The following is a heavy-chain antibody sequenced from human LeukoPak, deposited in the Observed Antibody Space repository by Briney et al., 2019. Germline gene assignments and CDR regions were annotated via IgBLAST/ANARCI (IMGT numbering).Heavy chain of an antibody. CDR2: ISSSGSTI. D-gene: IGHD2-2*01. Sequence: GGTLRLSCAASGFTFSSYAMSWVRQAPGKGLEWVSYISSSGSTIYYADSVKGRFTISRDNAKNSLYLQMNSLRAEDTAVYYCASGCSSTSCYEQRGYYYYYYMDVWGKGTTVTVSS. CDR1: GFTFSSYA. V-gene: IGHV3-48*01. J-gene: IGHJ6*03. CDR3: ASGCSSTSCYEQRGYYYYYYMDV.